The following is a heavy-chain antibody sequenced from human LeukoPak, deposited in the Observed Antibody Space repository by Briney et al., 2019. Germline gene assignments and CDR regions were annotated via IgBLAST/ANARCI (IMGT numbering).Heavy chain of an antibody. V-gene: IGHV4-34*01. CDR1: GGSLSVYY. CDR3: ARGRKQWLVLPRWVYFDY. D-gene: IGHD6-19*01. CDR2: FNHCEST. J-gene: IGHJ4*02. Sequence: PSDTLSLTCAVYGGSLSVYYWSWIRHPPGKGLEWIGEFNHCESTKYNPPLKRRVPISVDTSKNQFSLKLSSVTAADTAVHYCARGRKQWLVLPRWVYFDYWGQGTLVTVSS.